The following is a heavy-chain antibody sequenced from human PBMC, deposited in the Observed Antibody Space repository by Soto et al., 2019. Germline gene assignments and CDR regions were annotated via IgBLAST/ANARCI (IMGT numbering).Heavy chain of an antibody. J-gene: IGHJ4*02. Sequence: GGSLRLSCAASGFTFSNYAMNWVRQAPEKGLEWVSIISGSGAGTHYADSVKGRFTISRDNSQNTLFLQMNSLRVEDTAVYYCARDPLWEDFDSWGQGILVTVSS. D-gene: IGHD5-18*01. CDR3: ARDPLWEDFDS. CDR2: ISGSGAGT. CDR1: GFTFSNYA. V-gene: IGHV3-23*01.